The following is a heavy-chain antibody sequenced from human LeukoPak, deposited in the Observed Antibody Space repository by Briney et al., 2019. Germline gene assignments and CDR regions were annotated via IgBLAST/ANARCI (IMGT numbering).Heavy chain of an antibody. D-gene: IGHD2-15*01. J-gene: IGHJ3*02. CDR3: ARVLRCSGGSCYPGGAFDI. CDR1: GFTFSSYE. V-gene: IGHV3-48*03. Sequence: PGGSLRLSCAASGFTFSSYEMNWVRQAPGKGLEWVSYISSSGSTIYYADSVKGRFTISRDNAKNSLYLQMNSLRAEDTAVYYCARVLRCSGGSCYPGGAFDIWGQGTMVTVSS. CDR2: ISSSGSTI.